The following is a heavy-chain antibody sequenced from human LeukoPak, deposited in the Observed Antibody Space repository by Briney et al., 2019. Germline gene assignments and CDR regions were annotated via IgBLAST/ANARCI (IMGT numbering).Heavy chain of an antibody. CDR1: GGSISSSGYY. CDR2: IYTSGST. Sequence: SETLSLTCTVSGGSISSSGYYWSWIRQPAGKGLEWIGRIYTSGSTNYNPSLKSRVTISVDTSKNQFSLKLSSVTAADTAVYYCARGRNYDFWIDVRGKGTTVTVSS. CDR3: ARGRNYDFWIDV. D-gene: IGHD3-3*01. V-gene: IGHV4-61*02. J-gene: IGHJ6*04.